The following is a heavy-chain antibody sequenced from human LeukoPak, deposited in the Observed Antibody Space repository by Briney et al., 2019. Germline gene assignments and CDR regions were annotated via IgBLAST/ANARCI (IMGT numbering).Heavy chain of an antibody. CDR3: ARDKGNPFYFYDLQIDV. J-gene: IGHJ6*03. CDR2: IYTSGST. V-gene: IGHV4-4*07. CDR1: GGSISSYY. D-gene: IGHD1-14*01. Sequence: SETLSLTCTVSGGSISSYYWSWIRQPAGKGLEWIGRIYTSGSTNYNPSLKSRVTMSVDTSKNQFSLKLSSVTAADTAVYYFARDKGNPFYFYDLQIDVWGKGTTVTVSS.